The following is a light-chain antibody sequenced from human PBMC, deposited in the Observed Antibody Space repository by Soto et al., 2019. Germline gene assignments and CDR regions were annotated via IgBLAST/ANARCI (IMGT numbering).Light chain of an antibody. CDR1: SGDVGSYNL. CDR3: SSYTGSSTLGI. Sequence: QAVVTQTASVSGSPGQSITISCTGTSGDVGSYNLVSWYQLRPGKAPKLMIFDVDIRPSGVSNRFSGSKSGNTASLTISGLQAEDEGDYYCSSYTGSSTLGIFGGGTKLTVL. CDR2: DVD. J-gene: IGLJ2*01. V-gene: IGLV2-14*02.